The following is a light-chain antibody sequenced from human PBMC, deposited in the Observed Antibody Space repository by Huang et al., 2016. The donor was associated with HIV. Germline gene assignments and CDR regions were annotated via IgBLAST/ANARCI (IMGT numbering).Light chain of an antibody. CDR3: QQSYSALGLT. Sequence: DIQMTQSPSSLSASVGDRVTIACRASQSIGTYLNWYQQKRGKAPRLLIHVASSLQSGVPSRFSDSGSGTDFTLTISSLQPEDFATYYCQQSYSALGLTFGGGTKVEIK. V-gene: IGKV1-39*01. CDR1: QSIGTY. CDR2: VAS. J-gene: IGKJ4*01.